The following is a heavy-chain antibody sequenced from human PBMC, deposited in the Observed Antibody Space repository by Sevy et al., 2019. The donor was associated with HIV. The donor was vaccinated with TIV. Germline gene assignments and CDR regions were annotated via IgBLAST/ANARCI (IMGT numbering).Heavy chain of an antibody. CDR1: GLTVSSNY. Sequence: GGSLRLSCAASGLTVSSNYMTWVRQAPGKGLEWVSTIYADGSTCYVESVKDRFTIARDNSKNTLYLQMFSLRAEDTAVYYCARDRYYDASGYYYYYYGLDVWGQGTTVTVSS. CDR2: IYADGST. V-gene: IGHV3-66*01. D-gene: IGHD3-22*01. J-gene: IGHJ6*02. CDR3: ARDRYYDASGYYYYYYGLDV.